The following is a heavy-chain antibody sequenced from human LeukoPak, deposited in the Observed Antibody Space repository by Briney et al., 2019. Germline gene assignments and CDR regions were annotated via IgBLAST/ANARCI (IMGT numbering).Heavy chain of an antibody. J-gene: IGHJ4*02. CDR2: ISSSGGGT. Sequence: PGGSLRLSCAASGFTFRTYAMNWVRQAPGKGLEWVSAISSSGGGTYDADSVKVRFTSSRDNSKNTLYLQMNRLRAEDTAAYYCARDDPFDYWGQGTLVTVSS. CDR3: ARDDPFDY. V-gene: IGHV3-23*01. CDR1: GFTFRTYA. D-gene: IGHD1-1*01.